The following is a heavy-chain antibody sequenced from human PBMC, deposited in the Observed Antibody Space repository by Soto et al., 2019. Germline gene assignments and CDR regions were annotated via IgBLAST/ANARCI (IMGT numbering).Heavy chain of an antibody. D-gene: IGHD2-21*01. CDR3: ARRVMSAFDI. J-gene: IGHJ3*02. CDR2: IYYSGST. CDR1: GGSISSYY. Sequence: SETLSLTCTVSGGSISSYYWSWIRQPPGKGLEWIGYIYYSGSTNYNPSLKSRVTISVDTSKNQFSLKMSSVTAAETAVYYCARRVMSAFDIWGQGTMVTVSS. V-gene: IGHV4-59*01.